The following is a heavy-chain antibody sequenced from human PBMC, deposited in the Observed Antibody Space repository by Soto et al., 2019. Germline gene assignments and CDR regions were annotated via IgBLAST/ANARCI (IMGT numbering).Heavy chain of an antibody. J-gene: IGHJ6*03. V-gene: IGHV4-59*08. D-gene: IGHD3-10*01. Sequence: ETLSLTCTVSGGSISSYYWSWIRQPPGKGLEWIGYIYYSGSTNYNPSLKSRVTISVDTSKNQFSLKLSSVTAADTAVYYCASMGYYYYMDVWGKGTTVTVSS. CDR2: IYYSGST. CDR1: GGSISSYY. CDR3: ASMGYYYYMDV.